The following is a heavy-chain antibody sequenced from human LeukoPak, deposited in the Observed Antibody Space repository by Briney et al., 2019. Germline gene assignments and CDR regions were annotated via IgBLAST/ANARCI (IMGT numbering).Heavy chain of an antibody. CDR1: GYTVTSYA. CDR3: ARHYSGSGSFYKPDY. Sequence: ASVKVSCKASGYTVTSYAMNWVRQAPGQGLEWMGWINTNTGNPTYAQGFTGRFVFSLDTSVSTAYLQISSLKAEDTAVYYCARHYSGSGSFYKPDYWGQGTLVTVSS. J-gene: IGHJ4*02. D-gene: IGHD3-10*01. V-gene: IGHV7-4-1*02. CDR2: INTNTGNP.